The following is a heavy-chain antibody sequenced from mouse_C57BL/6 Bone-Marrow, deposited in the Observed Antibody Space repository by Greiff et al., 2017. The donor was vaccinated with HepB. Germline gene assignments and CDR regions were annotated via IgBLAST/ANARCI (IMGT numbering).Heavy chain of an antibody. V-gene: IGHV1-7*01. CDR2: INPSSGYT. CDR3: ARERDDYGGDY. J-gene: IGHJ4*01. D-gene: IGHD2-4*01. CDR1: GYTFTSYW. Sequence: VQRVESGAELAKPGASVKLSCKASGYTFTSYWMHWVKQRPGQGLEWIGYINPSSGYTKYNQKFKDKATLTADKSSSTAYMQLSSLTYEDSAVYYCARERDDYGGDYWGQGTSVTVSS.